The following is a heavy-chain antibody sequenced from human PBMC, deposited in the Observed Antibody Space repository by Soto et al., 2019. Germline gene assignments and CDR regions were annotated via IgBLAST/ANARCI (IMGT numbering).Heavy chain of an antibody. CDR1: GYSFTSYW. J-gene: IGHJ6*02. CDR3: SRSRAARAASKYGMDV. CDR2: IYHGDSDT. D-gene: IGHD6-6*01. Sequence: EVQLVQSGAEVKKPGESLKISCTGSGYSFTSYWIGWVRQMPGKVLEWMGIIYHGDSDTRYSPSFQGQVTISADKSISTAYLQWSSLKASDTAMYYWSRSRAARAASKYGMDVWGQGTTVTVSS. V-gene: IGHV5-51*01.